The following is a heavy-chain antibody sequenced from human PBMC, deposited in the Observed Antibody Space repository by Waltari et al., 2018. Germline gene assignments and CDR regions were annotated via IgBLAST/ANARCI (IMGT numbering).Heavy chain of an antibody. CDR3: ARVITVVGTYRRTFDY. CDR1: GYTFTNYY. D-gene: IGHD6-19*01. Sequence: QVQLVQSGAEVKKPGASVQVSCTASGYTFTNYYIHWVRQAPGQGLEWMGGINPSDGTTSYAQKFQGRVTMTRDTSTSTVYMELSSLRSEDTAVYYCARVITVVGTYRRTFDYWGRGTLVTVSS. J-gene: IGHJ4*02. CDR2: INPSDGTT. V-gene: IGHV1-46*01.